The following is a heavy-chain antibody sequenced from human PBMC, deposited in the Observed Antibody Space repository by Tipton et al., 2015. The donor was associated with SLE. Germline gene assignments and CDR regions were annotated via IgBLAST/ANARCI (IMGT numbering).Heavy chain of an antibody. CDR3: ASALLDYFDY. CDR1: GSTFSIYA. J-gene: IGHJ4*02. CDR2: ISYDGSNK. V-gene: IGHV3-30*04. D-gene: IGHD2-15*01. Sequence: SLRLSCAASGSTFSIYAMHWVRQAPGKGLEWVAVISYDGSNKYYADSVKGRFTISRDNSKNTLYLQMNSLRAEDTAVYYCASALLDYFDYWGQGTLVTVSS.